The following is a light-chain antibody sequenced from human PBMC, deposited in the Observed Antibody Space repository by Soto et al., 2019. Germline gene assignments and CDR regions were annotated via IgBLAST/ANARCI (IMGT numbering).Light chain of an antibody. CDR2: AAS. CDR3: QQSYSTPPLT. V-gene: IGKV1-39*01. J-gene: IGKJ5*01. CDR1: QSISTY. Sequence: DIHMTRSPSSLSASLGDRVTITLRASQSISTYLNWYQKKPGKAPKLLIHAASILESGVPSRFSGSGSGTDFTLTISSLQPEDFASYYCQQSYSTPPLTFGRGTRLEIK.